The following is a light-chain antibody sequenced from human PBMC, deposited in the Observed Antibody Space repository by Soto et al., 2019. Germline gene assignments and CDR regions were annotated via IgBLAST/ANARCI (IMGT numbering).Light chain of an antibody. Sequence: DIQMTQSPSSLSASVGDRVTITCRASQSITTYLNWYQQTSGEAPKLLIYAAARLQTGVPSRFSGSRSGTDFTLTISSLQPEDFATYYCQQAYGAPPTFGQGTKVEIK. CDR2: AAA. J-gene: IGKJ1*01. CDR1: QSITTY. V-gene: IGKV1-39*01. CDR3: QQAYGAPPT.